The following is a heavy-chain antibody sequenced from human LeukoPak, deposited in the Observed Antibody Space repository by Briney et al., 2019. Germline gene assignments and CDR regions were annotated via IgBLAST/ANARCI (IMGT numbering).Heavy chain of an antibody. V-gene: IGHV4-34*01. J-gene: IGHJ4*02. Sequence: PSETLSLARAVYGGSFSGYYWSWIRQPPGKGLEWIGEINHSGSTNYNPSLKSRVTISVDTSKNQFSLKLSSVTAADTAVYYCARVSVAAAGLFDYWGQGTLVTVSS. CDR3: ARVSVAAAGLFDY. D-gene: IGHD6-13*01. CDR1: GGSFSGYY. CDR2: INHSGST.